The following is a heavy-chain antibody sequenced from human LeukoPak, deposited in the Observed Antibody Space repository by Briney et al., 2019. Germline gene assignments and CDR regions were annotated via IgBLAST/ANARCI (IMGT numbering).Heavy chain of an antibody. CDR3: AKGDTFGGVIVPSYFDY. Sequence: GGSLRLSCAASGFTFSYYWMSWVRQAPGKGLEWVANIKQDGSEKYYVDSVKGRFTISRDNAKNSLYLQMNSLRAEDTAVYYCAKGDTFGGVIVPSYFDYWGQGTLVTVSS. CDR1: GFTFSYYW. V-gene: IGHV3-7*03. D-gene: IGHD3-16*02. CDR2: IKQDGSEK. J-gene: IGHJ4*02.